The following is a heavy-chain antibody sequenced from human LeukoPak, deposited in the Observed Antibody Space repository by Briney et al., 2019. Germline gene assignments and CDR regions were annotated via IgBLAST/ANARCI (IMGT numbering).Heavy chain of an antibody. J-gene: IGHJ4*02. Sequence: PSETLSLTCTVSGGSVSSGSYYWSWIRQPPGEGLEWIGYIYYSGSTNYNPSLKSRVTISVDTSKNQFSLKLSSVTAADTAVYYCARELDSPGGSYPAHWDQGTLVTVSS. D-gene: IGHD1-26*01. CDR3: ARELDSPGGSYPAH. CDR2: IYYSGST. CDR1: GGSVSSGSYY. V-gene: IGHV4-61*01.